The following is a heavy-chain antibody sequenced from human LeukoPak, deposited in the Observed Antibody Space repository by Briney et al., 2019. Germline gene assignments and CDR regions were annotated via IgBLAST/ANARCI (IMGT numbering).Heavy chain of an antibody. J-gene: IGHJ6*02. CDR3: AKDLRKLVRGVPDYYGMDV. V-gene: IGHV3-30*18. D-gene: IGHD3-10*01. Sequence: GRSLRLSCAASGFTFSSYGIHWVRQAPGKGLEWVAAVSYDGSNKFYADSVKGRFTISRDSSRNTLYLEMNSLRAEDTAVYYCAKDLRKLVRGVPDYYGMDVWGQGTTVTVYS. CDR1: GFTFSSYG. CDR2: VSYDGSNK.